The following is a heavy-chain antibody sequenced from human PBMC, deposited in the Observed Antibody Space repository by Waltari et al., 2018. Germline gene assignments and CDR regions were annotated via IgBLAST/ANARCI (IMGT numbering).Heavy chain of an antibody. D-gene: IGHD1-7*01. CDR2: IFHSGSD. CDR3: ARVGTSLQDAIDV. J-gene: IGHJ3*01. V-gene: IGHV4-30-2*01. Sequence: QLHLQESGSGLVKPSQTLSLTCDVSVGSIISPAHSWTWVRQPPGKGLVWIGYIFHSGSDYYNPSLKSRVPISVDRSNNRFSRTLTSVTAADTAVYYCARVGTSLQDAIDVWGQGTMVTVS. CDR1: VGSIISPAHS.